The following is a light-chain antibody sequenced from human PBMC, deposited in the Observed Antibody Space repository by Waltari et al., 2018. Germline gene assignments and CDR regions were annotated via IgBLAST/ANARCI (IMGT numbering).Light chain of an antibody. CDR1: QSVRTN. V-gene: IGKV3-15*01. CDR2: GAS. CDR3: QQYNNWPGVT. Sequence: EIVMTQSPATLSVSPGEGATLSCRASQSVRTNLAWFQQRPGQTPRPLIYGASTRATGVPASVSGSGSGTEFTLTISSLQSEDFAVYYCQQYNNWPGVTFGPGTKVEIK. J-gene: IGKJ3*01.